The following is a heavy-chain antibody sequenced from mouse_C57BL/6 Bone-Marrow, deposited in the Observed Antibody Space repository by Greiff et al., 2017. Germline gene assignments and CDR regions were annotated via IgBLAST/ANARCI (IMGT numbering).Heavy chain of an antibody. CDR3: TRSYYDYDGA. J-gene: IGHJ3*01. CDR2: IDPETGGT. D-gene: IGHD2-4*01. CDR1: GYTFTDYE. Sequence: VQLQQSGAELVRPGASVTLSCKASGYTFTDYEMHWVKQTPVHGLEWIGAIDPETGGTAYNQKFKGKAILTADKSSSTAYMELRSLTSEDSAVYYCTRSYYDYDGAWGQGTLVTVSA. V-gene: IGHV1-15*01.